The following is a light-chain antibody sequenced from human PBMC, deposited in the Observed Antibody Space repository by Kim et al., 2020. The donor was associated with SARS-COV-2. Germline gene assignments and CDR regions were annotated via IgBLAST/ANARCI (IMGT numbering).Light chain of an antibody. CDR1: KRVMAVSNV. CDR3: SSYTSSKTWV. CDR2: DGT. Sequence: GQLSTESSTGTKRVMAVSNVGSWNQPHPGKAPNPRFSDGTKRTSGVSDGFSGSESGNTASLIISGLQADDEADYYCSSYTSSKTWVFGGGTQLTVL. V-gene: IGLV2-14*03. J-gene: IGLJ3*02.